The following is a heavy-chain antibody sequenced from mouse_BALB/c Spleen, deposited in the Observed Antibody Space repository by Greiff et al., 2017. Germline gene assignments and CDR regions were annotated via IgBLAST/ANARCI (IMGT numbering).Heavy chain of an antibody. J-gene: IGHJ3*01. CDR1: GFNIKDYY. CDR3: ARAGTEAY. CDR2: IDPENGNT. Sequence: VQLQQSGAELVRPGALVKLSCKASGFNIKDYYMHWVKQRPEQGLEWIGWIDPENGNTIYDPKFQGKASITADTSSNTAYLQLSSLTSEDTAVYYCARAGTEAYWGQGTLVTVSA. D-gene: IGHD3-3*01. V-gene: IGHV14-1*02.